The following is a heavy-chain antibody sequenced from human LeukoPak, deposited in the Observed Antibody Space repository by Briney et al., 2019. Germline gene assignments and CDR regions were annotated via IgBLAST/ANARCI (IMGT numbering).Heavy chain of an antibody. CDR2: INHSGST. V-gene: IGHV4-34*01. J-gene: IGHJ5*02. D-gene: IGHD3-16*01. CDR1: GGSFSGYY. Sequence: SETLSLTCAVYGGSFSGYYWSWIRQPPGKGLEWIGEINHSGSTNYNPSLKSRVTISVDTSQTQFSLKLTSVTAADTAMYYCARVFFTFNNWFDPWGQGTLVTVSS. CDR3: ARVFFTFNNWFDP.